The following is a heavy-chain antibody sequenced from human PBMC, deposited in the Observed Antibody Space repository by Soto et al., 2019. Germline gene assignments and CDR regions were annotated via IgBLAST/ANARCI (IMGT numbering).Heavy chain of an antibody. CDR3: ARESHDILTGPPWVWYFDL. Sequence: QVQLQQWGAGPLRPLETLSLTCGVSGGSFGGYYWAWIRQSPGRGLGWMGEIKDRGSINYNPSLKSRVSISVDTSKNHYSLNLRSVTAADTAVYYCARESHDILTGPPWVWYFDLWGRGTLVTVSS. J-gene: IGHJ2*01. V-gene: IGHV4-34*01. CDR2: IKDRGSI. D-gene: IGHD3-9*01. CDR1: GGSFGGYY.